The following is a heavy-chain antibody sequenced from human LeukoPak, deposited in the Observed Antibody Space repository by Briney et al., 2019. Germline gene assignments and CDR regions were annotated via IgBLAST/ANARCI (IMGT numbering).Heavy chain of an antibody. CDR3: AKDRAYSLDY. Sequence: GRSLRLSCAASGFTFSSYGMHWVRQAPGKGLEWVAVIWYDESNTCYADSVKGRFTISRDNSKNTLYLQMNSLRAEDAAVYYCAKDRAYSLDYWGQGALVTVSS. CDR2: IWYDESNT. J-gene: IGHJ4*02. CDR1: GFTFSSYG. V-gene: IGHV3-33*06. D-gene: IGHD4-11*01.